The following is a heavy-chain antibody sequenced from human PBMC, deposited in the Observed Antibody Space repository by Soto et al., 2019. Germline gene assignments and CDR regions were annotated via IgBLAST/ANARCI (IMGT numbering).Heavy chain of an antibody. CDR2: ISYDGSNK. V-gene: IGHV3-30*18. CDR3: AKEVRGSYYDY. CDR1: GXTFSSYG. D-gene: IGHD1-26*01. J-gene: IGHJ4*02. Sequence: GSMRLSSAASGXTFSSYGMDWVRQAPGKGLEWVAVISYDGSNKYYADSVKGRFTISRENSKNTLYLKMNRMRAEATAVYYCAKEVRGSYYDYWGQGTLVTVSS.